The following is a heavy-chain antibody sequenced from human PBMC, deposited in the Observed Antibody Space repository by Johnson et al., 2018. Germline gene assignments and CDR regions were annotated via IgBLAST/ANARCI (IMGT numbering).Heavy chain of an antibody. V-gene: IGHV3-9*01. D-gene: IGHD2-21*01. CDR2: ISWNSGTI. CDR1: GFTFDDYA. CDR3: AKDRGGGAYYYHYMDV. Sequence: VQLVQSGGGLVQPGRSLRLSCAASGFTFDDYALHWVRQAPGKGLEWVSGISWNSGTIDYAASVKGRFTIPRDNAKNSLYLQMNSLRAEDTAFYYCAKDRGGGAYYYHYMDVWGKGTTVTVSS. J-gene: IGHJ6*03.